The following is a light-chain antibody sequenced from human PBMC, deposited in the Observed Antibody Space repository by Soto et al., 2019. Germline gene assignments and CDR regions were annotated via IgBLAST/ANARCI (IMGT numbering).Light chain of an antibody. Sequence: QTVVTQEPSLTVSPGGTVTLTCASSTGAVTSGNYPNWFQQKPGQALTSLIHSTGDKHSWTPARFSGSLLGDKAALTLSAVQPEDEADYYCLLYYGGVQLFGGGTKLTVL. V-gene: IGLV7-43*01. J-gene: IGLJ3*02. CDR3: LLYYGGVQL. CDR2: STG. CDR1: TGAVTSGNY.